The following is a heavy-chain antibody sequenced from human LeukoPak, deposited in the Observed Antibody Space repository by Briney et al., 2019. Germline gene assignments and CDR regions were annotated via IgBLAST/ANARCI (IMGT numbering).Heavy chain of an antibody. CDR1: GFTFTSCA. J-gene: IGHJ4*02. CDR2: ISYDGSNK. Sequence: GGSLRLSCAASGFTFTSCAMYWVRQAPGKGLEWVAVISYDGSNKYFADSVKGRFSISRDNSKNTLYLQMNSLRAEDAAVYYCARGFGGPIVGGTWFDYWGQGTLVTVSS. CDR3: ARGFGGPIVGGTWFDY. D-gene: IGHD1-26*01. V-gene: IGHV3-30-3*01.